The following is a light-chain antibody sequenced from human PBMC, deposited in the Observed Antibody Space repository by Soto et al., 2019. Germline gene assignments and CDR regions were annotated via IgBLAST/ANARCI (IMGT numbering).Light chain of an antibody. J-gene: IGLJ2*01. CDR1: SSNIGAGYD. CDR3: QSYDSSLSGVV. CDR2: GNS. Sequence: QSVLTQPPSVSGAPGQRVTISCTGSSSNIGAGYDVHWYQQLPGTAPKLLIYGNSNRPSGVPDRSSGSKSGTSASLAITGLQSEDEADYYYQSYDSSLSGVVFGGGTKVTVL. V-gene: IGLV1-40*01.